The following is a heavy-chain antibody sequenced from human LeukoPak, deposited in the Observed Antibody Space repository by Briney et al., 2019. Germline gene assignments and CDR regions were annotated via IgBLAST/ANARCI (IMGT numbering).Heavy chain of an antibody. Sequence: KPSETLSLTCAVYGGSFGGYYWSWIRQPPGKGLEWIGEINHSGSTNYNPSLKSRVTISVDTSKNQFSLKLSSVTAADTAVYHCAREDYDSLLWGLGTLVTVSS. V-gene: IGHV4-34*01. CDR1: GGSFGGYY. CDR3: AREDYDSLL. J-gene: IGHJ4*02. CDR2: INHSGST. D-gene: IGHD3-22*01.